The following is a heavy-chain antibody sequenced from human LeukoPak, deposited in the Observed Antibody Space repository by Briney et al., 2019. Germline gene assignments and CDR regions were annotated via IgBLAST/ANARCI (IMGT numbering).Heavy chain of an antibody. Sequence: PSETLSLTCIVSGGSISGHYWSWIRQSPGKGLEWIAYIYNSGNTKYNPSLRSRVTISVDTSKNQLSLKLNSVTAADTAVYYCARPLSSSYRYTFDHWGQGAQVTVSS. CDR1: GGSISGHY. D-gene: IGHD3-16*02. V-gene: IGHV4-59*08. CDR3: ARPLSSSYRYTFDH. CDR2: IYNSGNT. J-gene: IGHJ4*02.